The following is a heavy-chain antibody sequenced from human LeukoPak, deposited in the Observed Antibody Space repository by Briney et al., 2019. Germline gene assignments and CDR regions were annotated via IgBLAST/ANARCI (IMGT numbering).Heavy chain of an antibody. Sequence: PSQTLSLTCTLSGGSISSGDYYWSWIRQPPGKGLEWIGYIYYSGSTYYNPSLKSRVTISVDTSKNQFSLKMSSVTAADTAVYYCARDGYYGSGSPHYMDVWGKGTTVTVSS. J-gene: IGHJ6*03. CDR2: IYYSGST. V-gene: IGHV4-30-4*08. D-gene: IGHD3-10*01. CDR1: GGSISSGDYY. CDR3: ARDGYYGSGSPHYMDV.